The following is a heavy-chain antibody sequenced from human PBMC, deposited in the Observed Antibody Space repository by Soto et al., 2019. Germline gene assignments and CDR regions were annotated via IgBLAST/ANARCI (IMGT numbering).Heavy chain of an antibody. CDR1: GGSISTGNW. CDR2: IFRSGNT. D-gene: IGHD4-17*01. CDR3: ARIGTVSLDF. J-gene: IGHJ4*02. Sequence: LETLSLTCTVSGGSISTGNWWTWVRQSPEKGLEWIGEIFRSGNTYYNPSFKSRVTISVDNSNNQFSLRLNSVTAADTAVYYCARIGTVSLDFWGPGTLVTVSS. V-gene: IGHV4-4*02.